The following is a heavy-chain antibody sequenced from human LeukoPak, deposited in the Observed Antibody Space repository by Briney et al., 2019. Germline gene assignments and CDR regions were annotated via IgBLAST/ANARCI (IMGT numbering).Heavy chain of an antibody. V-gene: IGHV3-23*01. CDR2: ISDTGGNT. J-gene: IGHJ4*02. CDR1: EFTFTNYG. D-gene: IGHD6-6*01. CDR3: AKRAPYSSSSVYLDL. Sequence: GGSLRLSCVASEFTFTNYGMNGVRQAPGKGLEWVSSISDTGGNTYYADPVKGRFTVSRDNSKNTLYLQMSSLRAEDTAVYYCAKRAPYSSSSVYLDLWGLGTLVTVSS.